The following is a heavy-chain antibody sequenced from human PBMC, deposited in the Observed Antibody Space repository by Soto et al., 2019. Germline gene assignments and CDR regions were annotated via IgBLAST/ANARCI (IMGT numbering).Heavy chain of an antibody. CDR3: ARDRHGDYGAYYYYYGMDV. V-gene: IGHV3-33*01. D-gene: IGHD4-17*01. J-gene: IGHJ6*02. Sequence: GSLRLSCAASGFTFSSYGMHWVRQAPGKGLEWVAVIWYDGSNKYYADSVKGRFTISRDNSKNTLYLQMNSLRAEDTAVYYCARDRHGDYGAYYYYYGMDVWGQGTTVTVSS. CDR1: GFTFSSYG. CDR2: IWYDGSNK.